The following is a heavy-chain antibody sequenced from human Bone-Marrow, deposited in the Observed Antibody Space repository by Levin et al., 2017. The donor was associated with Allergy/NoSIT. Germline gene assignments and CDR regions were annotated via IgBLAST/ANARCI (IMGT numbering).Heavy chain of an antibody. V-gene: IGHV1-2*02. CDR2: INTNSGGT. CDR3: ARIKYTVPTWVDEHFDY. D-gene: IGHD2/OR15-2a*01. Sequence: ASVKVSCKASGYTFTGYHVHWVRQAPGHGLEWMAWINTNSGGTNYGQKFQDRVTVTRDTSINTVYLEVSSLRSDDTAIYYCARIKYTVPTWVDEHFDYWGQGTVVTVSS. CDR1: GYTFTGYH. J-gene: IGHJ4*02.